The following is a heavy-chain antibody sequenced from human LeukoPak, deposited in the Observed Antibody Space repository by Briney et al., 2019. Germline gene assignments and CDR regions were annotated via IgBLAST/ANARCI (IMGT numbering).Heavy chain of an antibody. CDR1: VGTFSSYA. Sequence: ASVKVSCKASVGTFSSYAISWVRQAPGQGLEWMGGIIPIFGTANYAQKFQGRVTITADESTSTAYMALSSMRSEDTAVYYCARDGGYSYGFDPWGQGTLVTVSS. D-gene: IGHD5-18*01. V-gene: IGHV1-69*13. J-gene: IGHJ5*02. CDR2: IIPIFGTA. CDR3: ARDGGYSYGFDP.